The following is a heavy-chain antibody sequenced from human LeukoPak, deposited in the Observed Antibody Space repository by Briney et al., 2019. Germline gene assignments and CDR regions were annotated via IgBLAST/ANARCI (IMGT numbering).Heavy chain of an antibody. J-gene: IGHJ6*03. Sequence: PGRSLRLSCAASRFTFSSYGMHWVRQAPGKGLEWVAVIRYDGSNKNYADSVKGRFTISRDNSKNTLYLQINSLRAEDTAMYYCARDRAAAMEYYYMDVWGKGTTVTVSS. CDR3: ARDRAAAMEYYYMDV. CDR2: IRYDGSNK. D-gene: IGHD2-2*01. CDR1: RFTFSSYG. V-gene: IGHV3-33*01.